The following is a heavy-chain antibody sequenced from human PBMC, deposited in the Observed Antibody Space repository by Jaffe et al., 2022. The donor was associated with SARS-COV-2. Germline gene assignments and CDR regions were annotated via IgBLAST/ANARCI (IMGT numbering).Heavy chain of an antibody. CDR1: GGSFSGYY. D-gene: IGHD3-9*01. CDR3: ARGGPDILTGYYYYYYMDV. CDR2: INHSGST. Sequence: QVQLQQWGAGLLKPSETLSLTCAVYGGSFSGYYWSWIRQPPGKGLEWIGEINHSGSTNYNPSLKSRVTISVDTSKNQFSLKLSSVTAADTAVYYCARGGPDILTGYYYYYYMDVWGKGTTVTVSS. V-gene: IGHV4-34*01. J-gene: IGHJ6*03.